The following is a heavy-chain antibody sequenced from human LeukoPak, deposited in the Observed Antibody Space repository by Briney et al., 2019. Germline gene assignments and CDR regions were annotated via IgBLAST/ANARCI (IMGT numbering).Heavy chain of an antibody. D-gene: IGHD2-21*01. V-gene: IGHV1-18*01. J-gene: IGHJ3*02. CDR1: GYSFTSSG. CDR2: ISAFNGNT. Sequence: ASVKVSCKASGYSFTSSGISWVRQAPGQGLEWMGWISAFNGNTNYAQKLQGRVTMTTDTSTSTAYMELRSLRSDDTAVYYCAREGDSSRAYCSGDCYGLDAFDIWGQGTMVTVSS. CDR3: AREGDSSRAYCSGDCYGLDAFDI.